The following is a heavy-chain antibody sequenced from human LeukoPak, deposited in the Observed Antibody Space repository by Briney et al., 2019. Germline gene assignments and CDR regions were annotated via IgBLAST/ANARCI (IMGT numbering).Heavy chain of an antibody. CDR3: ARDPYSNYADMDV. D-gene: IGHD4-11*01. V-gene: IGHV1-46*01. J-gene: IGHJ6*02. CDR2: INPSGGST. CDR1: GYTFTSYY. Sequence: GASVKVSCKASGYTFTSYYMHWVRQAPGQGLEWMGIINPSGGSTSYAQKFQGRVTMTRDTSTSTVYMELSSLRSDDTAVYYCARDPYSNYADMDVWGQGTTVTVSS.